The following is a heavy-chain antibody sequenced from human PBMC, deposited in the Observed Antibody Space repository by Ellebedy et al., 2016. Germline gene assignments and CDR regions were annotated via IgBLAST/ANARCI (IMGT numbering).Heavy chain of an antibody. Sequence: SETLSLTXAVYGGSFSGYYWGWIRQPPGKGLEWIGSIYYSGSTYYNPSLKSRVTISVDTSKNQFSLKLSSVTAADTAVYYCARDRESSGWYLAEGHFDYWGQGTLVTVSS. CDR3: ARDRESSGWYLAEGHFDY. D-gene: IGHD6-19*01. CDR2: IYYSGST. J-gene: IGHJ4*02. CDR1: GGSFSGYY. V-gene: IGHV4-34*01.